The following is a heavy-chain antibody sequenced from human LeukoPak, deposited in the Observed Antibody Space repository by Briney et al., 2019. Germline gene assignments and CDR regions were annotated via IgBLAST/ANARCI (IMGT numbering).Heavy chain of an antibody. D-gene: IGHD3-10*01. CDR3: ARAAGSYAHIDY. Sequence: PGGSLRLSCAASGFTFSSYSMNWVRQAPGKGLEWVSSISSSSSYIYYADSGKGRFTISRDNAKNSLYLQMNSLRAEDTAVYYCARAAGSYAHIDYWGQGTLVTVSS. V-gene: IGHV3-21*01. CDR1: GFTFSSYS. J-gene: IGHJ4*02. CDR2: ISSSSSYI.